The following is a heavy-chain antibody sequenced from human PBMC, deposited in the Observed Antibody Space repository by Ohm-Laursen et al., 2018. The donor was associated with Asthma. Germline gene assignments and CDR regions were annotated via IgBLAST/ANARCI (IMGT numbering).Heavy chain of an antibody. CDR3: ARIGPEWELPGREYSLHH. J-gene: IGHJ1*01. Sequence: SLRLSCAASGSTFSRYSIHWGRQITGKGLEWVASISTASSFIYYADSVRGRFTTSRDNARNSVYLQMNSLRAEDTALYYCARIGPEWELPGREYSLHHWGEGTLVTVSS. D-gene: IGHD1-26*01. CDR2: ISTASSFI. V-gene: IGHV3-21*01. CDR1: GSTFSRYS.